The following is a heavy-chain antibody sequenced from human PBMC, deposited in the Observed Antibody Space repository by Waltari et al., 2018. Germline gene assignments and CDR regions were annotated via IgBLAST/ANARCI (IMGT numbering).Heavy chain of an antibody. CDR2: IYYSGST. J-gene: IGHJ4*02. CDR1: GGSISSSSYY. CDR3: AYSSSWYYFDY. V-gene: IGHV4-39*01. Sequence: QLPLQESGPGLVKPSETLSLTCTVSGGSISSSSYYWGWIRQPPGKGLEWIGSIYYSGSTYYNPSLKSRVTISVDTSKNQFALKLSSVTAADTAVYYCAYSSSWYYFDYWGQGTLVTVSS. D-gene: IGHD6-13*01.